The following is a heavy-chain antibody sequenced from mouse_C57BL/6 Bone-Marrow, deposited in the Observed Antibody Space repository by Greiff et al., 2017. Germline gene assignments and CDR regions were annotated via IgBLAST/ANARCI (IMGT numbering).Heavy chain of an antibody. CDR1: GFTFSDYY. CDR2: ISNGGGST. D-gene: IGHD2-1*01. J-gene: IGHJ2*01. CDR3: ARRPRGNYYFDY. V-gene: IGHV5-12*01. Sequence: EVMLVESGGGLVQPGGSLKLSCAASGFTFSDYYMYLVRQTPEKRLEWVAYISNGGGSTYYPDTVKGRFTISRDNAKNTLYLQMSRLKSEDTAMYYCARRPRGNYYFDYWGQGTTLTVSS.